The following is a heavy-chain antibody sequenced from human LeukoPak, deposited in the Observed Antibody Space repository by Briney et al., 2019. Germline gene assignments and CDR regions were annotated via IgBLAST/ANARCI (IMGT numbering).Heavy chain of an antibody. V-gene: IGHV4-59*01. J-gene: IGHJ4*02. CDR3: ARDPGLDYFDY. D-gene: IGHD7-27*01. CDR2: IYYSGST. CDR1: GGSISSYY. Sequence: SETLSVTCTVSGGSISSYYWSWIRQPPGKGLEWIGYIYYSGSTNYNPSLKSRVTISVDTSKNQFSLKLSSVTAADTAVYYCARDPGLDYFDYWGQGTLVTVSS.